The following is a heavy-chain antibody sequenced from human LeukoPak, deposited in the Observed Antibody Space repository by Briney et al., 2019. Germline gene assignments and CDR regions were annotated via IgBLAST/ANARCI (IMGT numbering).Heavy chain of an antibody. Sequence: SETLSLTCTVSGGSISSGDYYWSWIRQPPGKGLEWIGYIYYSGSTYYNPSLKSRVTTSVDTSKNQFSLKLSSVTAADTAVYYCARDSEDAFDIWGQGTMVTVSS. CDR2: IYYSGST. J-gene: IGHJ3*02. CDR3: ARDSEDAFDI. V-gene: IGHV4-30-4*01. CDR1: GGSISSGDYY.